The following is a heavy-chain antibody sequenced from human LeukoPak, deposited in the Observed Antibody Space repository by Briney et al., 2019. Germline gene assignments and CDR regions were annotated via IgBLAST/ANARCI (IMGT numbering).Heavy chain of an antibody. Sequence: GGSLRLSCAASGFTFSNYEMNWVRQAPGKGLEWVSYIGRVGNTKYYADSVKGRFTISRDNAKNSLYLQMNSLRAEDTAVYYCARSPVFYDFWSGYAFDIWGQGTMVTVSS. J-gene: IGHJ3*02. CDR1: GFTFSNYE. V-gene: IGHV3-48*03. D-gene: IGHD3-3*01. CDR3: ARSPVFYDFWSGYAFDI. CDR2: IGRVGNTK.